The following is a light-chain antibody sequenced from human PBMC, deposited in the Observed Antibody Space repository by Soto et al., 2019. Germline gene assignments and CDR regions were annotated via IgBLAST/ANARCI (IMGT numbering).Light chain of an antibody. Sequence: AIQMTQSPSSLSASVGDRVTITCRASQGIKNDVAWYQQKPGKAPKLLIHVASTLQSGVPSRFSGSGSGTDFTLTISSPQPEDLATYYCLQDYNYPYTFGQGTKLEI. J-gene: IGKJ2*01. CDR2: VAS. CDR3: LQDYNYPYT. V-gene: IGKV1-6*01. CDR1: QGIKND.